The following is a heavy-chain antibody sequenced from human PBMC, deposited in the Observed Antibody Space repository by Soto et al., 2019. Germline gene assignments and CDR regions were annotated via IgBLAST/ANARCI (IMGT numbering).Heavy chain of an antibody. Sequence: SLRLSCTASGFTFGDYAMSWIRQAPGKGLEWVGFIRSKAYGGTTEYAASVKGRFTISRDDSKSIAYLQMNSLKTEDTAVYYCTRGGGYTQGYFDYWGQGTLVTVSS. D-gene: IGHD5-12*01. CDR3: TRGGGYTQGYFDY. J-gene: IGHJ4*02. CDR1: GFTFGDYA. CDR2: IRSKAYGGTT. V-gene: IGHV3-49*03.